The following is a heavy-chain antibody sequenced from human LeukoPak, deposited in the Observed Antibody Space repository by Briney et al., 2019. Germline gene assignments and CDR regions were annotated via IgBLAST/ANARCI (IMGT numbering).Heavy chain of an antibody. V-gene: IGHV3-21*04. CDR2: ISRTSEST. CDR1: GFSFNTYS. CDR3: ARSRRTTWGYSGYDQEDFDY. Sequence: PGGSLRLSCAASGFSFNTYSMTWVRQAPGKGLEWVSIISRTSESTFYADSVKGRFTISRDNAKNSLYLQMNSLRAEDTALYYCARSRRTTWGYSGYDQEDFDYWGQGTLVTVSS. D-gene: IGHD5-12*01. J-gene: IGHJ4*02.